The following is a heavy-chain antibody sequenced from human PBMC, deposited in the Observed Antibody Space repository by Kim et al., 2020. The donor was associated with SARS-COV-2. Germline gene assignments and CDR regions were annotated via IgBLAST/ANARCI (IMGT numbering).Heavy chain of an antibody. Sequence: ASVKVSCKASGYTFTSYAMHWLRQAPGQRLEWMGWINAGNGYTKYSQKFQGRLTITRDTSASTAYMELSSLTSEDTAVYYCAEDWEVRGITPDYWGQGTPVTVSS. D-gene: IGHD3-10*01. CDR1: GYTFTSYA. CDR2: INAGNGYT. CDR3: AEDWEVRGITPDY. V-gene: IGHV1-3*01. J-gene: IGHJ4*02.